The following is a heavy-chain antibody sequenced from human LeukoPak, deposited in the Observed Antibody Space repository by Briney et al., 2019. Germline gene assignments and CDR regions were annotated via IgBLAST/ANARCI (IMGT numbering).Heavy chain of an antibody. CDR3: AREEPDEAVAGGFDY. V-gene: IGHV1-2*02. J-gene: IGHJ4*02. CDR2: INPNSGGT. CDR1: GYTFTGYY. Sequence: GASVNVSCKASGYTFTGYYMHWVRQAPGQGLEWMGWINPNSGGTNYAQKFQGRVTMTRDTSISTAYMELSRLRSDDTAVYYCAREEPDEAVAGGFDYWGQGTLVTVSS. D-gene: IGHD6-19*01.